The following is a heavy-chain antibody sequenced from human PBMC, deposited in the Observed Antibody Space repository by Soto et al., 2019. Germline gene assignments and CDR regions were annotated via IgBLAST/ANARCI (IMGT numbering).Heavy chain of an antibody. J-gene: IGHJ4*02. CDR3: ARGWELLGPFDC. D-gene: IGHD1-26*01. Sequence: QVQLVESGGGVVQPGRSLRLSCAASGFTFSSYGMHWVRQAPGKGLEWVAVISYDGSNKYYADSVKGRFTISRDNSKNTLYLQMIGLRAEDTAVYCCARGWELLGPFDCWGQGTLVTVSS. CDR2: ISYDGSNK. CDR1: GFTFSSYG. V-gene: IGHV3-30*03.